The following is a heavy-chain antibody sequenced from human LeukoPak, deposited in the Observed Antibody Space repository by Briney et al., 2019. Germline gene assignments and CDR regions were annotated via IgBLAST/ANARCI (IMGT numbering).Heavy chain of an antibody. Sequence: SETLSLTCTVSGGSISSSSYYWGWIRQPPGKGLEWIGTIYYSGSTYYNPSLKSRVTISVDTSKNQFSLRLSSVTAADTAMYYCAAGSSSWIFTWFDPWGQGTLVTVSS. J-gene: IGHJ5*02. CDR1: GGSISSSSYY. V-gene: IGHV4-39*01. D-gene: IGHD6-13*01. CDR2: IYYSGST. CDR3: AAGSSSWIFTWFDP.